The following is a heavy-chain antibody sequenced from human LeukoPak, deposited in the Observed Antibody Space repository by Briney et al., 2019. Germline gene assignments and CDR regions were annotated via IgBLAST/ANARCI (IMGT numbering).Heavy chain of an antibody. Sequence: SETLSLTCTVSGASINEYYWSWIRQPAGKGLEWIGRIYTRANADYAPSLKSRVTMSADPSKNQLSLKLTSVTAADTAVYYCARALTGAFRIGAFDIWGQGTLVTVSS. CDR2: IYTRANA. D-gene: IGHD7-27*01. V-gene: IGHV4-4*07. J-gene: IGHJ3*02. CDR1: GASINEYY. CDR3: ARALTGAFRIGAFDI.